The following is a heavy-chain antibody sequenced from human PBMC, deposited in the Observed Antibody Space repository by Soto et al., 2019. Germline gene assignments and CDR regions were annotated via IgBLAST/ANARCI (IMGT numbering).Heavy chain of an antibody. CDR2: IDPDGGST. Sequence: QVQLVQSGAEVKMPGASVKIFCMASGYSFADYYMHWVRQAPGQGPEWMGIIDPDGGSTSYAPKFQGRVSMTSDTSTSIVYMELRSLRSEDTAVYYCSSLIGVDALRDYWGQGTMVTVAS. D-gene: IGHD3-3*01. V-gene: IGHV1-46*01. CDR3: SSLIGVDALRDY. CDR1: GYSFADYY. J-gene: IGHJ4*02.